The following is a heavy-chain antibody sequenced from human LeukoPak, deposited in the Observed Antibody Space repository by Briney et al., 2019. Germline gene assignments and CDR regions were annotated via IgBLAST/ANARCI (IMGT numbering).Heavy chain of an antibody. D-gene: IGHD4-11*01. J-gene: IGHJ4*02. CDR3: AKYAPPTTVVTRYFDY. V-gene: IGHV3-23*01. CDR2: IGRSGGDI. Sequence: GTSLRLSCAASGFTFSSYAMTWVRQAPGKGLEWISVIGRSGGDIQYGDSVKGRFTISRDNSKNTLYLQMNSLRVEDTAVYYCAKYAPPTTVVTRYFDYWGQGTLVTVS. CDR1: GFTFSSYA.